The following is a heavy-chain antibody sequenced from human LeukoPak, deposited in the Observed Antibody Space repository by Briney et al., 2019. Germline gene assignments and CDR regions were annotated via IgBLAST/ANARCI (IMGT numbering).Heavy chain of an antibody. J-gene: IGHJ4*02. CDR1: GYTFTSYD. V-gene: IGHV1-8*01. Sequence: ASVKVSCKASGYTFTSYDINWVRQATGQGLEWMGWMNPNSGNTGYAQKFQGRVTMTRNTSISTAYMELSSLRSEDTAVYYCARVAVVRGVIISLFDYWAREPWSPSPQ. D-gene: IGHD3-10*01. CDR2: MNPNSGNT. CDR3: ARVAVVRGVIISLFDY.